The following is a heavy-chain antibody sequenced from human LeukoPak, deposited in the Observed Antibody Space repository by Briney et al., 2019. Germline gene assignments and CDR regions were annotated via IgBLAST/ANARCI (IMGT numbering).Heavy chain of an antibody. CDR1: GFTFSSYW. V-gene: IGHV3-7*01. Sequence: GGSLRLSCGASGFTFSSYWMSWVRQAPGKGLEWVANIKQDGSEKYYVDSVKGRFTISRDNAKNSLYLQMNSLRAEDTAVYYCARNPGIAAAGTREYYYYMDVWGKGTTVTVSS. CDR3: ARNPGIAAAGTREYYYYMDV. D-gene: IGHD6-13*01. CDR2: IKQDGSEK. J-gene: IGHJ6*03.